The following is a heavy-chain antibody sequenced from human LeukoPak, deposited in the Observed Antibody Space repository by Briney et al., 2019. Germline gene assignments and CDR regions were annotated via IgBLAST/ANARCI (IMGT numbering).Heavy chain of an antibody. CDR3: ARRDDSSGYHKIFDY. CDR1: GGSISSGPYY. CDR2: IYYGENT. D-gene: IGHD3-22*01. V-gene: IGHV4-39*01. J-gene: IGHJ4*02. Sequence: SETLSLTWTVSGGSISSGPYYWGWIRQPTGKGQEWIGNIYYGENTYYNPSLKSRVTISIDTSKNQFYLKLSSLTAADTAVYYCARRDDSSGYHKIFDYWGPGTLVTVSS.